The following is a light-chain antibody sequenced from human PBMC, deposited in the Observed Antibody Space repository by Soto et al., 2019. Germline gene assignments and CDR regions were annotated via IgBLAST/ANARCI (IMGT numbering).Light chain of an antibody. CDR1: SSNIGAGYD. CDR3: QSYDSSLSVV. CDR2: GNS. V-gene: IGLV1-40*01. J-gene: IGLJ2*01. Sequence: QSVLTQPPSVSGAPGQRVTISCTGRSSNIGAGYDVHWYQQLPGTAPKLLIYGNSNRPSGVPDRFSGSKSGTSASLAIPGLQAEDEADYYCQSYDSSLSVVFGGGTKLTVL.